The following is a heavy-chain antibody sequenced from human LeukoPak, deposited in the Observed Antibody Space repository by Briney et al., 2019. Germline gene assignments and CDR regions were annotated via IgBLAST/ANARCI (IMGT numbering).Heavy chain of an antibody. D-gene: IGHD3-16*02. V-gene: IGHV4-59*01. CDR3: ARTNLGGVIVADAFDV. J-gene: IGHJ3*01. Sequence: PSETLSLTCTVSGGSINSYYWSWIRQPPGKGLEWIGYIYYSGSTNYNPSLKSRVTISVDTSKNQFSLKLSSVTAADTAIYYCARTNLGGVIVADAFDVWGQGTMVTVSS. CDR1: GGSINSYY. CDR2: IYYSGST.